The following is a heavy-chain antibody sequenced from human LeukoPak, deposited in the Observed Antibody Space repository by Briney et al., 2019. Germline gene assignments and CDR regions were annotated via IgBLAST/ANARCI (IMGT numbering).Heavy chain of an antibody. J-gene: IGHJ5*02. D-gene: IGHD2-15*01. CDR2: ISDSSITM. Sequence: GGSLRLSCAASGFTFSNHNMVWVRQPPGKGLEWISYISDSSITMYYADSVKGRFTISRDNAKNSLFLQMNSLRGEDTAVYYCARDGGFCSGGFCYRLFDPWGQGTLVTVSS. V-gene: IGHV3-48*04. CDR1: GFTFSNHN. CDR3: ARDGGFCSGGFCYRLFDP.